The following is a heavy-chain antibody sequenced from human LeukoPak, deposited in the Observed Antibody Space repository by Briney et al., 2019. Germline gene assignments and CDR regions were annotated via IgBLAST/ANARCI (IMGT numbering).Heavy chain of an antibody. CDR2: ISWNSGSI. V-gene: IGHV3-9*01. D-gene: IGHD6-13*01. CDR1: GFTFDDYA. Sequence: GRSPRLSCAASGFTFDDYAMHWVRQAPGKGLEWVSGISWNSGSIGYADSVKGRFTISRDNAKNSLYLQMNSLRAEDTALYYCAKDEMGSSWGTTFDYWGQGTLVTVSS. J-gene: IGHJ4*02. CDR3: AKDEMGSSWGTTFDY.